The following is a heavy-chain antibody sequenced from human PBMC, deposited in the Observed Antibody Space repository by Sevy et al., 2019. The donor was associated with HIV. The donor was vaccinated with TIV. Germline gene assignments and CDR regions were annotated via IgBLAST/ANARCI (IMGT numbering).Heavy chain of an antibody. Sequence: SGPTLVNPTQTLTLTCTFSGFSLNTTGVGVGWIRQPPGKALEWLAFIYWDDDKGYSPSLKSRLTITKDTSKNQVVLTMTNMDPVDTATYYCGHRLWQWLVRGAFDIWGQVTMVTVSS. CDR2: IYWDDDK. J-gene: IGHJ3*02. V-gene: IGHV2-5*02. CDR1: GFSLNTTGVG. D-gene: IGHD6-19*01. CDR3: GHRLWQWLVRGAFDI.